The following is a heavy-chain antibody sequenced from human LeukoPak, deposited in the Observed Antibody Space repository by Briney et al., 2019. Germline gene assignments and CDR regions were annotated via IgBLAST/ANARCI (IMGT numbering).Heavy chain of an antibody. CDR3: ARRYDSSGYAPFDP. CDR2: IIPILGIA. Sequence: SVKVSRKASGGTFSSYTISWVRQAPGQGLEWMGRIIPILGIANYAQKFQGRVTITADKSTSTAYMELSSLRSEDTAVYYCARRYDSSGYAPFDPWGQGTLVTVSS. J-gene: IGHJ5*02. V-gene: IGHV1-69*02. D-gene: IGHD3-22*01. CDR1: GGTFSSYT.